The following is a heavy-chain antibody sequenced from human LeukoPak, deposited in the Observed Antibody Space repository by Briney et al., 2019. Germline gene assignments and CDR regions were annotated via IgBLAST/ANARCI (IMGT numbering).Heavy chain of an antibody. CDR3: ARVLRYCSGGNCYCGGLGYMDV. V-gene: IGHV3-23*01. CDR2: ISGGGGST. J-gene: IGHJ6*03. CDR1: GFTFSTYG. D-gene: IGHD2-15*01. Sequence: GGSLRLSCAASGFTFSTYGMSWVRQAPGKGLEWVSAISGGGGSTYYADSVKGRFTISRDNAKNSLFLQMNSLRAEDTAVYYCARVLRYCSGGNCYCGGLGYMDVWGKGTTVTISS.